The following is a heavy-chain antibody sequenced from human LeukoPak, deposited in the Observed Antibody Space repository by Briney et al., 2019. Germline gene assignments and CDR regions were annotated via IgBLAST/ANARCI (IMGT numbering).Heavy chain of an antibody. D-gene: IGHD3-22*01. CDR3: AGHFDGGQAYYYDSSGTDDY. J-gene: IGHJ4*02. Sequence: GASVKVSCKASGGTFSSYAISWVRQAPGQGLEWMGGIIPIFGTANYAQKFQGRVTITADESTSTAYMELSSPRSEDTAVYYCAGHFDGGQAYYYDSSGTDDYWGQGTLVTVSS. CDR1: GGTFSSYA. CDR2: IIPIFGTA. V-gene: IGHV1-69*13.